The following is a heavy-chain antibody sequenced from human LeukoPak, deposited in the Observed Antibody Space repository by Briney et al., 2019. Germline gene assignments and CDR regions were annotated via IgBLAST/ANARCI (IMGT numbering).Heavy chain of an antibody. CDR3: ARVSHYYDSSGYPGWVDY. Sequence: PGGSLRLSCAASGFTFSSYAMHWVRQAPGKGLEWVAVISYDGSNKYYADSVKGRFTISRDNSKNTLYLQMNSLRAEDTAVYYCARVSHYYDSSGYPGWVDYWGQETLVTVSS. CDR2: ISYDGSNK. D-gene: IGHD3-22*01. J-gene: IGHJ4*02. V-gene: IGHV3-30-3*01. CDR1: GFTFSSYA.